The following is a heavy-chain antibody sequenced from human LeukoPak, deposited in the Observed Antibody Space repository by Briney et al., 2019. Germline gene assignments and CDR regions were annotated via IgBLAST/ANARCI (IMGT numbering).Heavy chain of an antibody. CDR2: INPSGGSA. CDR3: ARGSPQRPYTSGA. D-gene: IGHD6-25*01. J-gene: IGHJ5*02. CDR1: GYTFTTYY. Sequence: ASVKVSCKASGYTFTTYYVNWIRQAPGQGLEWMGIINPSGGSATYAQKFQGRVTMTRDTSTSTLYMDLSGLKSEDTAVYFCARGSPQRPYTSGAWGQGTLVTVSS. V-gene: IGHV1-46*01.